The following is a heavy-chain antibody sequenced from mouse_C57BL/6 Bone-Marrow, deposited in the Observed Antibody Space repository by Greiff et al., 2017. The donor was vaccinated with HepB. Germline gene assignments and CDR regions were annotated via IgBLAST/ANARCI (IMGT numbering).Heavy chain of an antibody. CDR2: INPGSGGT. Sequence: VQLQQSGAELVRPGPSVKVSCKASGYAFTNYLIEWVKQRPGQGLEWIGVINPGSGGTNYNETFKGKATLTADKSSSTAYMQLSSLTSEGSAVYVCAREGANWGQGTLVTVSA. CDR3: AREGAN. J-gene: IGHJ3*01. CDR1: GYAFTNYL. V-gene: IGHV1-54*01.